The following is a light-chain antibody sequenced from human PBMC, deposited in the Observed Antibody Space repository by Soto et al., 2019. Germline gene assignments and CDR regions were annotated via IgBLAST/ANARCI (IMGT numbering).Light chain of an antibody. Sequence: EFVLTQSPGTLSLSPGERATLSCRASQTVRNNYLAWYQQKPGQAPRLLIYDASSRATGIPDRFSGGGPGTDFTLTISRLESEDFAVYYCQQFSSYPLTFXGGTKLDIK. CDR3: QQFSSYPLT. CDR2: DAS. V-gene: IGKV3-20*01. J-gene: IGKJ4*01. CDR1: QTVRNNY.